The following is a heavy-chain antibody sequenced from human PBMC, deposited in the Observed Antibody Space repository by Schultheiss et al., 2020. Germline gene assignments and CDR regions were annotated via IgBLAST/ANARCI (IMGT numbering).Heavy chain of an antibody. J-gene: IGHJ5*02. Sequence: SVKVSCKASGGTFSSYAISWVRQAPGQGLEWMGGIIPIFGTANYAQKFQGRVTMTEDTSTDTAYMELSSLRSDDTAVYYCAQTVSGTPLNWFDPWGQGTLVTVSS. D-gene: IGHD6-19*01. CDR1: GGTFSSYA. CDR3: AQTVSGTPLNWFDP. V-gene: IGHV1-69*06. CDR2: IIPIFGTA.